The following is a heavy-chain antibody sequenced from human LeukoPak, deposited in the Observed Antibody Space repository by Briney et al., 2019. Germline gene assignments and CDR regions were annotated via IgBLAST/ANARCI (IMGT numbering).Heavy chain of an antibody. CDR2: ISCIGGST. V-gene: IGHV3-23*01. D-gene: IGHD3-10*01. CDR3: AKGGITMVRGVIMTDAFDI. J-gene: IGHJ3*02. Sequence: RGGSLSLAWAASGFTFSSYAMRWVRQAPGKGLEWVSAISCIGGSTYYADSVKGRFTISRDNSKNTLYRQMNSLRAEDTAVYYCAKGGITMVRGVIMTDAFDIWGQGTMVTVSS. CDR1: GFTFSSYA.